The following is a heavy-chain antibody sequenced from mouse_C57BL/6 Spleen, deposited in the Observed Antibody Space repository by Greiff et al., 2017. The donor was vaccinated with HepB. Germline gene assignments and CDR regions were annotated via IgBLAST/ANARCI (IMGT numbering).Heavy chain of an antibody. J-gene: IGHJ3*01. CDR3: ARSHYYGSSSWFAC. CDR2: ISRGSSTI. D-gene: IGHD1-1*01. Sequence: DVMLVESGGGLVKPGGSLKLSCAASGFTFSDYGMHWVRQAPEKGLEWVAYISRGSSTIYYADTVKGRFTISRDNAKNTLFLQMTRLRSEDTAMYYCARSHYYGSSSWFACWGQGTLVTVSA. V-gene: IGHV5-17*01. CDR1: GFTFSDYG.